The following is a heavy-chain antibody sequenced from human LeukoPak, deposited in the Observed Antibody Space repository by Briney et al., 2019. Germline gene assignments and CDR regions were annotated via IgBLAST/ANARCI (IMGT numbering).Heavy chain of an antibody. CDR2: IYYSGST. CDR1: GGSISSYY. J-gene: IGHJ4*02. D-gene: IGHD3-10*01. CDR3: ARYGGSGSYYYYFDY. V-gene: IGHV4-59*01. Sequence: PSETLSLTCTVSGGSISSYYWSWIRQPPGKGLVWIGYIYYSGSTNYNPSLKSRVTISVDTSKNQFSLKLSSVTAADTAVYYCARYGGSGSYYYYFDYWGQGTLVTVSS.